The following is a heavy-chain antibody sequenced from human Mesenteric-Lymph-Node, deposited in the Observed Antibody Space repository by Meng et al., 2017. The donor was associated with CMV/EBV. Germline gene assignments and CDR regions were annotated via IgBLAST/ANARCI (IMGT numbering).Heavy chain of an antibody. D-gene: IGHD2-2*01. V-gene: IGHV4-38-2*02. Sequence: SETLSLTCSVSGYSISSGYNWAWIRQPPGKGLEWVGSIYRSGSTYYNPSLKSRVTISADTSKNQFSLKLSSATAADTAVYYCAKDSGPYCSSTSCQRNWFDPWGQGTLVTVSS. CDR1: GYSISSGYN. CDR2: IYRSGST. CDR3: AKDSGPYCSSTSCQRNWFDP. J-gene: IGHJ5*02.